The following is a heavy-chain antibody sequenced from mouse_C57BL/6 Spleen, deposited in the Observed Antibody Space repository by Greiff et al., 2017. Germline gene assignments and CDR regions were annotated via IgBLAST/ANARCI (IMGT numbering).Heavy chain of an antibody. V-gene: IGHV5-6*01. J-gene: IGHJ4*01. CDR3: ARLNDYDPSYAMDY. D-gene: IGHD2-4*01. CDR1: GFTFSSYG. CDR2: ISSGGSYT. Sequence: EVQVVESGGDLVKPGGSLKLSCAASGFTFSSYGMSWVRQTPDKRLEWVATISSGGSYTYYPDSVKGRFTISRDNAKNTLYLQMSSLKSEDTAMYYCARLNDYDPSYAMDYWGQGTSVTVSS.